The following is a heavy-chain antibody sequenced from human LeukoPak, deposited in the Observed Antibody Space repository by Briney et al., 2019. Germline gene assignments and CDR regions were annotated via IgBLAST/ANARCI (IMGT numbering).Heavy chain of an antibody. CDR2: IRYDENNK. J-gene: IGHJ4*02. CDR3: AKAYCGSTVCYGGGKIDC. D-gene: IGHD2-2*01. V-gene: IGHV3-30*02. CDR1: GFTFSSYA. Sequence: PGGSLRLSCAASGFTFSSYAMHWVRQAPGKGPEWVAFIRYDENNKYYADSVKGRFTISRDNSKNTLYLQMNSLRVEDAAVYYCAKAYCGSTVCYGGGKIDCWGQGTLVTVSS.